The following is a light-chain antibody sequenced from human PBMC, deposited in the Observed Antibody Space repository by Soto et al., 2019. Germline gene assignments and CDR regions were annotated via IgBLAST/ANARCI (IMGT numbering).Light chain of an antibody. V-gene: IGLV2-14*01. J-gene: IGLJ1*01. CDR1: SSDVGGYNY. Sequence: QSALTQPASVSGSPRQSITISCTGTSSDVGGYNYVSWYQQHPGKAPKLMIYDVRNRPSGVSNRFSGSKSVNTASLTISGFQAEDEAAYYCSSYTTNSTYVFGTGTEVTVL. CDR2: DVR. CDR3: SSYTTNSTYV.